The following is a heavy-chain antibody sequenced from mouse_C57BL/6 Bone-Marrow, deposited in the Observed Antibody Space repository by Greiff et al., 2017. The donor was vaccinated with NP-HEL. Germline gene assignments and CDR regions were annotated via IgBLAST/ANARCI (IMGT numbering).Heavy chain of an antibody. J-gene: IGHJ4*01. CDR1: GYTFTDYE. CDR3: TRHYGSSYSAMDY. D-gene: IGHD1-1*01. V-gene: IGHV1-15*01. Sequence: VQLQQSGAELVRPGASVTLSCKASGYTFTDYEMHWVKQTPVHGLEWIGAIDPETGGTAYNQKFKGKAILTADKSSSTAYMELRSLTSEDSAVYYCTRHYGSSYSAMDYWGQGTSVTVSS. CDR2: IDPETGGT.